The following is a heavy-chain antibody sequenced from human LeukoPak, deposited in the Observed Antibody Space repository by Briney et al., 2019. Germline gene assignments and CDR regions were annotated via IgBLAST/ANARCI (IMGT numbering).Heavy chain of an antibody. J-gene: IGHJ3*02. CDR2: ISGSGGTT. V-gene: IGHV3-23*01. CDR1: GFSFSNYA. Sequence: GGSLRLSCTASGFSFSNYAMNWVRQAPGKGLEWVSVISGSGGTTYYADSLKGRFTVSRDNSKNTLDLQMNSLRAEDTAVYYCAKEHSRSGSSRVGAFDIWGQGTVVTVSS. CDR3: AKEHSRSGSSRVGAFDI. D-gene: IGHD1-26*01.